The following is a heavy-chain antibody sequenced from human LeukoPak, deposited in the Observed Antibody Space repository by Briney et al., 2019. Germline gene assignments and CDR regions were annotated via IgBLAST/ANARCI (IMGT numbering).Heavy chain of an antibody. D-gene: IGHD4-17*01. CDR3: AREEREQASTLTNAFHI. Sequence: GGSLRLSCAASGFTFSDYYISWIRQAPGKGLEWVSYISSSGNIIYYADSVKGRFTVSRDNAKDSLFLQMNSLRAEDTAVYYCAREEREQASTLTNAFHIWGQGTMVTVSS. CDR1: GFTFSDYY. V-gene: IGHV3-11*04. J-gene: IGHJ3*02. CDR2: ISSSGNII.